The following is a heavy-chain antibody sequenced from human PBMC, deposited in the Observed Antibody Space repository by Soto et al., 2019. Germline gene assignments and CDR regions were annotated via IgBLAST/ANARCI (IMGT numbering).Heavy chain of an antibody. CDR2: ISWNGDNT. CDR1: GIAFGDYG. J-gene: IGHJ6*02. D-gene: IGHD2-8*01. CDR3: ARGEYAFRRGFDV. V-gene: IGHV3-20*04. Sequence: VGSLRLSCAASGIAFGDYGMTWVRRVPGKGLEWVAGISWNGDNTGYADFAKGRFTISRDNSKKSLLLEMNSLRVEDTAFYYCARGEYAFRRGFDVWGQGTPVTVSS.